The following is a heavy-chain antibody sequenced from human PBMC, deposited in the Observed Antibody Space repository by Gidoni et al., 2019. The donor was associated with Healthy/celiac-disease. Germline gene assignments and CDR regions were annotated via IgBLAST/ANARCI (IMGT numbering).Heavy chain of an antibody. J-gene: IGHJ5*02. CDR1: GFTFSSYS. Sequence: VESGGGLVKPGGSLRLSCAASGFTFSSYSMNWVRQAPGKGLEWVSSISSSSSYIYYADSVKGRFTISRDNAKNSLYLQMNSLRAEDTAVYYCARDRNADYGDGEDWFDPWGQGTLVTVSS. D-gene: IGHD4-17*01. CDR3: ARDRNADYGDGEDWFDP. CDR2: ISSSSSYI. V-gene: IGHV3-21*01.